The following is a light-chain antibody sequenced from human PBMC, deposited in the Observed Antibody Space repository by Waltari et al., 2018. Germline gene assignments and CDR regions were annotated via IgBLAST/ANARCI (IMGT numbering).Light chain of an antibody. CDR3: GQGTHLPYS. V-gene: IGKV2-30*02. Sequence: DGVMTQSPLSLPITPGQPAAISCRSSQSLVHSNGNTYLSWYQQKPGQPPRRLIYEVSNQDSGVPDRFSGSGAGTDFTLKISRVEAEDVGVYYCGQGTHLPYSFGQGTKVEIK. J-gene: IGKJ2*03. CDR2: EVS. CDR1: QSLVHSNGNTY.